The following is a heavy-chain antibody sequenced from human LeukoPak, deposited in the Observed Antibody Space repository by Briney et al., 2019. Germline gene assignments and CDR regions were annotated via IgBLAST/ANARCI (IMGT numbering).Heavy chain of an antibody. D-gene: IGHD3-10*01. J-gene: IGHJ3*02. Sequence: SGPTLANPTQILTLTCTFSGVSRSTSGVGVGWICQRPGKALERHTLIYWDDDKRYSPSLKSRLTITKDTSKNQVVLTITNMDPVDTATYYCAHTGNDAFDIWGQGTMVTVSS. CDR1: GVSRSTSGVG. CDR3: AHTGNDAFDI. V-gene: IGHV2-5*02. CDR2: IYWDDDK.